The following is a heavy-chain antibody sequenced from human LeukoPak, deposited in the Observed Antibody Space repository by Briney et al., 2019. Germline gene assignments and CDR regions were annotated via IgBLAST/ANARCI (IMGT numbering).Heavy chain of an antibody. CDR1: GFTFSSYA. Sequence: GGSLRLSCAASGFTFSSYAMSWVRQAPGKGLEWVSAISGSGGSTYYADSVKGRFTISRDNSKNTLYLQMSSLRAEDTAVYYCARDSVRGNFDYWGQGTLVTVSS. D-gene: IGHD3-10*01. V-gene: IGHV3-23*01. CDR3: ARDSVRGNFDY. CDR2: ISGSGGST. J-gene: IGHJ4*02.